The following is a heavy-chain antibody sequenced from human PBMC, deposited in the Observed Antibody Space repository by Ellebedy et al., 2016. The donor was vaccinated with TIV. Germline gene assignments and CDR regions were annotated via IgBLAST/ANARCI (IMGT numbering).Heavy chain of an antibody. CDR2: IIPIFGTA. J-gene: IGHJ6*02. Sequence: AASVKVSCKASGGTFSSYAISWVRQAPGQGLEWMGGIIPIFGTANYAQKFQGRVTITADESTSTAYMELSSLRSEDTAVYYCARSYLTGHSSYYYYYGMDVWGQGTTVTVSS. CDR1: GGTFSSYA. V-gene: IGHV1-69*13. CDR3: ARSYLTGHSSYYYYYGMDV. D-gene: IGHD3-9*01.